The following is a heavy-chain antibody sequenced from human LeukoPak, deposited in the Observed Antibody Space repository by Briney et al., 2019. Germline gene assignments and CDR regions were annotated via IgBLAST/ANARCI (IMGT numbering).Heavy chain of an antibody. J-gene: IGHJ4*02. CDR3: ARGSKGTYDY. CDR1: GFTFSSYW. V-gene: IGHV3-74*01. CDR2: INPGGSST. Sequence: GGSLRLSCAASGFTFSSYWMHWVRQVPGKGLVWVSRINPGGSSTAYADSVKGRFTISSDNAKNTLYLQMNSLRAGDTAIYYCARGSKGTYDYWGQGTLVTVSS.